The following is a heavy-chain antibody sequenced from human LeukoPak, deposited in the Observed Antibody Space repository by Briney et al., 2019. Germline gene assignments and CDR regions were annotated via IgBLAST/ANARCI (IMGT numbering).Heavy chain of an antibody. Sequence: GGSLRLSCAASGFTFSSYAMYWVRQAPAKGLAWVTNIWYDGSNKYYADSVKGRFTISRDNSKNTLYLQMNSLRAEDTAVYYCARGLFNYDNGGLNYWGQGTRVTVSS. J-gene: IGHJ4*02. V-gene: IGHV3-33*01. CDR3: ARGLFNYDNGGLNY. D-gene: IGHD3-22*01. CDR2: IWYDGSNK. CDR1: GFTFSSYA.